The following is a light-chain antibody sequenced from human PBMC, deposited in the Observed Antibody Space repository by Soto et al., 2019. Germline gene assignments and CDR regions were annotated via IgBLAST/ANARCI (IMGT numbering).Light chain of an antibody. V-gene: IGLV3-21*02. CDR2: EDS. Sequence: SYELTQPPSVSVAPGQTARMTCGGNNIGSKRVQWYQHKAGQAHVMVVYEDSDRPSGIPERFSGSNSGNTATLTISRVEAGDEADYYCQVWDSTSDLAVFGTGTQLTVL. J-gene: IGLJ7*01. CDR1: NIGSKR. CDR3: QVWDSTSDLAV.